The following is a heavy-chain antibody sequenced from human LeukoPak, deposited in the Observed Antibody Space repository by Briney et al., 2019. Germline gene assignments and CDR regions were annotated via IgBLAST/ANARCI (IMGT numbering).Heavy chain of an antibody. J-gene: IGHJ6*02. D-gene: IGHD3-10*01. Sequence: SVKVSCKASGGTFSSYAISWVRQAPGQGLEWMGRIIPILGIANYTQKFQGRVTITADKSTSTAYMELSSLRSEDTAVYYCARTMVRGVMVLYYYYGMDVWGQGTTVTVSS. V-gene: IGHV1-69*04. CDR3: ARTMVRGVMVLYYYYGMDV. CDR1: GGTFSSYA. CDR2: IIPILGIA.